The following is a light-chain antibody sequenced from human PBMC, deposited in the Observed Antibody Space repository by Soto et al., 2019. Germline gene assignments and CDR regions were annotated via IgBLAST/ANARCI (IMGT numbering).Light chain of an antibody. J-gene: IGLJ2*01. CDR2: DVS. Sequence: QSALTQPRSVSESPGQSVTISCTGTSSDVGGYNYVSWYQQYPGKAPKVMIYDVSKRPSGVPDRFSGSKSGNTASLTISGLQAEDEADYYCCSHAGTYTLVFGGGTKVTVL. V-gene: IGLV2-11*01. CDR3: CSHAGTYTLV. CDR1: SSDVGGYNY.